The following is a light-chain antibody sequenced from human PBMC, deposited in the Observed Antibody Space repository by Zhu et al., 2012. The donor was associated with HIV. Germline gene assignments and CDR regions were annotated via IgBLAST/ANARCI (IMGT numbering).Light chain of an antibody. CDR2: DTS. CDR1: ESVSRY. V-gene: IGKV1-9*01. CDR3: QQRSNWPLT. J-gene: IGKJ4*01. Sequence: DVQLTQSPAFLSASVGDRVTITCRASESVSRYLAWYQQKPGKAPKLLIYDTSILQSGVPSTFSGSGSGTEFTLTISSLQPEDFALYYCQQRSNWPLTFGGGTKVEIK.